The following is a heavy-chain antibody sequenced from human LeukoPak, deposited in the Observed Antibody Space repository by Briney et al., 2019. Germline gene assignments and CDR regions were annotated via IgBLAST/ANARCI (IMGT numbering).Heavy chain of an antibody. CDR1: GGSISSSNW. V-gene: IGHV4-4*02. Sequence: SGTLSLTCAVSGGSISSSNWWSWVRQPPGKGLEWIGEIYHSGSTNYNPSLKSRVTISVDTSKNQFSLKLSSVTAADTAVYYCARHDIVGATGYWGQGTLVTVSS. J-gene: IGHJ4*02. CDR3: ARHDIVGATGY. D-gene: IGHD1-26*01. CDR2: IYHSGST.